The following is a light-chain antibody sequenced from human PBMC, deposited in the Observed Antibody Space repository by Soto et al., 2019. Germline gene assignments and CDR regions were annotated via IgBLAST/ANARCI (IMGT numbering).Light chain of an antibody. Sequence: QSALTQPRSVSGSPGQSVTICCTGTSSDVGGYNYVSWYQQHPGKAPKLIIYAVSGRPSGVPDRFSGSKSGNTASLTISGXXXXXXXXXXCCSYAGYYTLVFGGGTQLTVL. CDR1: SSDVGGYNY. V-gene: IGLV2-11*01. CDR3: CSYAGYYTLV. CDR2: AVS. J-gene: IGLJ2*01.